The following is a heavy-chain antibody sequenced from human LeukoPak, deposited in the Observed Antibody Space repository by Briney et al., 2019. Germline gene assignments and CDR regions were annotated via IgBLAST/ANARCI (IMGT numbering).Heavy chain of an antibody. V-gene: IGHV4-31*03. J-gene: IGHJ4*02. CDR3: ARDNDFWSGYYSFDF. D-gene: IGHD3-3*01. CDR1: GDSINSAAYY. Sequence: PSQTLSLTCTVSGDSINSAAYYWSWIRQHPGKGLEWIGYNYYSRRTSYNPSLQSRVTISIDTSKNQFYLKLSSVTAADTAVYYCARDNDFWSGYYSFDFWGRGTLVTVSS. CDR2: NYYSRRT.